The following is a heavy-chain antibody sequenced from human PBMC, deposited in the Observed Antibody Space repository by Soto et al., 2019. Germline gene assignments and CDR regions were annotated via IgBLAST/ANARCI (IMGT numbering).Heavy chain of an antibody. CDR1: GGSISSSSYY. CDR3: ARHSWRRGYSYHGAGV. CDR2: IYYSGST. V-gene: IGHV4-39*01. Sequence: QLQLQESGPGLVKPSETLSLTCTVSGGSISSSSYYWGWIRQPPGKGLEWIGSIYYSGSTYYNPSLKSRVTISVDTSKNQFSLKLSSVTAADTAVYYCARHSWRRGYSYHGAGVWGQGTTVTVSS. J-gene: IGHJ6*02. D-gene: IGHD5-18*01.